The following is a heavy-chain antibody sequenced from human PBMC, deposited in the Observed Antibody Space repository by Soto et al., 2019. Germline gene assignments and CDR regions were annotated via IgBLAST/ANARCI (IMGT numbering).Heavy chain of an antibody. V-gene: IGHV3-23*01. CDR2: INDGGGST. Sequence: EVQVLESGGGVVQPGGSLRLSCAASGFPFSLYTMTWVRQAPGKGLEWVSTINDGGGSTYYADSVKGRFTTSRDNSKNTLYLQMNSLRPEDTAVYYCTPDSRGGEFACWGQGTLVTVSS. CDR1: GFPFSLYT. D-gene: IGHD6-19*01. J-gene: IGHJ4*02. CDR3: TPDSRGGEFAC.